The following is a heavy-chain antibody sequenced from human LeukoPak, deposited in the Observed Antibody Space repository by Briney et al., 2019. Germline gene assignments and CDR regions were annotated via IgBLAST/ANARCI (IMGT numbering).Heavy chain of an antibody. CDR1: GGTCSSYA. V-gene: IGHV1-69*13. CDR3: ARASAAWVYDSSGYYYS. Sequence: SGKVSCKASGGTCSSYAISWVRQATGQWLEWMGGIIPIFGTANYAQKFQGRVTITADESTSTAYMELSSLRSEDTAVYYCARASAAWVYDSSGYYYSWGQGTLVTVSS. D-gene: IGHD3-22*01. CDR2: IIPIFGTA. J-gene: IGHJ4*02.